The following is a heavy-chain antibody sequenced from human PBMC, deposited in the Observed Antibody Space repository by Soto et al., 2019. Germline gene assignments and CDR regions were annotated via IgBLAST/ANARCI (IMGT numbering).Heavy chain of an antibody. D-gene: IGHD5-18*01. CDR1: GFTFISYA. Sequence: QVQLVESGGGVVQPGRSLRLSCAASGFTFISYAMIWIRQAPGKGLEWVAVISYDGGSKYYGDSVKGRFTISRDNSKNTLYLQMNSLRAEDTAVYYCAKGRGTYSYPLGDYWGRGTLGTASS. V-gene: IGHV3-30-3*01. CDR2: ISYDGGSK. J-gene: IGHJ4*02. CDR3: AKGRGTYSYPLGDY.